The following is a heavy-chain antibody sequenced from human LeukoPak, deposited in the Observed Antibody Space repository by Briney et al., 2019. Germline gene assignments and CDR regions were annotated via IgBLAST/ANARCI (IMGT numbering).Heavy chain of an antibody. CDR1: GYTFTSYY. V-gene: IGHV1-46*01. CDR2: INPSGGST. D-gene: IGHD6-13*01. J-gene: IGHJ4*02. Sequence: GALVKVSCKASGYTFTSYYMHWVRQAPGQGLEWMGIINPSGGSTSYAQKFQGRVTMTRDTSTSTVYMELSSLRSEDTAVYYCARDLGYSSSWPPRNFDYWGQGTLVTVSS. CDR3: ARDLGYSSSWPPRNFDY.